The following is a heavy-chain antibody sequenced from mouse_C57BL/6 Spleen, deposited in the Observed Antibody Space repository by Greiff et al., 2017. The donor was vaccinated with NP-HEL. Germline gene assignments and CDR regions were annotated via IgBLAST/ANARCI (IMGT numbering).Heavy chain of an antibody. CDR1: GYTFTSYW. CDR2: IYPRDGST. V-gene: IGHV1-85*01. D-gene: IGHD2-2*01. CDR3: ARMGGYAWFAY. Sequence: QVQLQQPGAELVKPGASVKMSCKASGYTFTSYWITWVKQRPGQGLEWIGWIYPRDGSTKYNEKFKGKATLTEDTSSSTAYMELHSLTSEDSAVYFCARMGGYAWFAYWGQGTLVTVSA. J-gene: IGHJ3*01.